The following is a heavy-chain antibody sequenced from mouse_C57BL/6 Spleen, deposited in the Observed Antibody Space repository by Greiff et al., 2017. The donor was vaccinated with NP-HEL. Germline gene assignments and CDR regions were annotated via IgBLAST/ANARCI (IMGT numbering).Heavy chain of an antibody. D-gene: IGHD4-1*01. Sequence: VQLQQSGPELVKPGASVKISCKASGYAFSSSWMNWVKQRPGKGLEWIGRIYSGDGDTNYNGKFTGKATLTADKSSSTAYMQLSSLTSEDSAVYFCARLGHLYAMDYWGQGTSVTVSS. CDR3: ARLGHLYAMDY. CDR2: IYSGDGDT. CDR1: GYAFSSSW. V-gene: IGHV1-82*01. J-gene: IGHJ4*01.